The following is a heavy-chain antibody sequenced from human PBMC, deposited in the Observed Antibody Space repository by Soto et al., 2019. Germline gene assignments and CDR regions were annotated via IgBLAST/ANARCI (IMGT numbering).Heavy chain of an antibody. CDR2: IDPSDSYA. Sequence: PVESLKISCKVSGYSFSSFWITWVRQMPGKGLEWMGRIDPSDSYANYSPSFQGHVTFSADKSINTAYLQWSSLKASDTAMYYCGRVRVDKAEGWFDPWGQGTLVTVSS. D-gene: IGHD5-18*01. CDR3: GRVRVDKAEGWFDP. V-gene: IGHV5-10-1*01. J-gene: IGHJ5*02. CDR1: GYSFSSFW.